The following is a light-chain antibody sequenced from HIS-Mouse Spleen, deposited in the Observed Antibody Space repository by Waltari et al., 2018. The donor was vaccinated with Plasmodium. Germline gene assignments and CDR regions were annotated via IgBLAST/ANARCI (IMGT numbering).Light chain of an antibody. CDR3: YSTDSSGNHRV. CDR1: ALPKKY. V-gene: IGLV3-10*01. CDR2: EDS. Sequence: SYELTQPPSVSVSPGQTARITCSGDALPKKYAYWYQQKSDQAPVLGLEEDSKRPSGIPERFSGSSSGTMATLTISGAQVEDEADYYCYSTDSSGNHRVFGGGTKLTVL. J-gene: IGLJ3*02.